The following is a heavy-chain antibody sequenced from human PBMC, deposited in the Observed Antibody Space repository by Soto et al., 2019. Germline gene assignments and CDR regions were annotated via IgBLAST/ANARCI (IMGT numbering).Heavy chain of an antibody. Sequence: EVQLVESGGGLVQPGGSLKLSCAASGFTFSGSAMHWVRQASGKGLEWVGRIRSKANSYATAYAASVKGRFTISRDESKNTAYLQMNSLKTGDTAVYYCTSRGVGATTGDYWGQGTLVTVSS. CDR3: TSRGVGATTGDY. D-gene: IGHD1-26*01. J-gene: IGHJ4*02. V-gene: IGHV3-73*01. CDR1: GFTFSGSA. CDR2: IRSKANSYAT.